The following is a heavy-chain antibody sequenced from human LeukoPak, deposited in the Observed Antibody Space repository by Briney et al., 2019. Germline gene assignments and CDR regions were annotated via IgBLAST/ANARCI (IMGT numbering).Heavy chain of an antibody. Sequence: GGSLRLSCAASGFTFSSYGMHWVRQAPGKGLEWVAVISYDGSNKYYADSVKGRFTISRDNSKNTLYLQMNSLRAEDTAVYYCARDPPYYGSMDVWGQGTTVTVSS. CDR3: ARDPPYYGSMDV. CDR1: GFTFSSYG. V-gene: IGHV3-30*03. CDR2: ISYDGSNK. D-gene: IGHD3-10*01. J-gene: IGHJ6*02.